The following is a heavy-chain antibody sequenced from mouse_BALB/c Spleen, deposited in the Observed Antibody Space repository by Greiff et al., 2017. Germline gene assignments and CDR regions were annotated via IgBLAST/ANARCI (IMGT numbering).Heavy chain of an antibody. CDR1: GYSITSGYY. CDR2: ISYDGSN. Sequence: EVQLQQSGPGLVKPSQSLSLTCSVTGYSITSGYYWNWIRQFPGNKLEWMGYISYDGSNNYNPSLKNRISITRDTSKNQFFLKLNSVTTEDTATYYCARYDEVFDYWGQGTTLTVSS. J-gene: IGHJ2*01. D-gene: IGHD2-14*01. V-gene: IGHV3-6*02. CDR3: ARYDEVFDY.